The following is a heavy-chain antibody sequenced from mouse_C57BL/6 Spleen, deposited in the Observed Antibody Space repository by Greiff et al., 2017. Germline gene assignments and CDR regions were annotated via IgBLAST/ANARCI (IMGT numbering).Heavy chain of an antibody. CDR2: ISYDGSN. Sequence: VQLKESGPGLVKPSQSLSLTCSVTGYSITSGYYWNWIRQFPGNKLEWMGYISYDGSNNYNPSLKNRISITHDTSKNQFFLKLNSVTTEDTATYYCARTYYYAMGYWGQGTSVTVSS. CDR3: ARTYYYAMGY. CDR1: GYSITSGYY. V-gene: IGHV3-6*01. J-gene: IGHJ4*01.